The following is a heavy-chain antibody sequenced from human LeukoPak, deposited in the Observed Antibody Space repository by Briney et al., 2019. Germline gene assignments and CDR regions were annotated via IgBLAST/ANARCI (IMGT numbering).Heavy chain of an antibody. D-gene: IGHD6-19*01. CDR1: GFSFNNYW. CDR2: IDNDGST. V-gene: IGHV3-74*01. J-gene: IGHJ4*02. Sequence: PGGSLRLSCAASGFSFNNYWMHWVRQAPGKGLEWVSRIDNDGSTRYADSVKGRFTISRDNAKNTLYLQMNSLRADDTAVYYCVGSSGWPVYWGQGSLVTVSS. CDR3: VGSSGWPVY.